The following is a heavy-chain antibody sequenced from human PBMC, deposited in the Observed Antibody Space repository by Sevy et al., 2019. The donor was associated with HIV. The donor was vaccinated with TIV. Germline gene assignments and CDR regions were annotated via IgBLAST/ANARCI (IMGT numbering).Heavy chain of an antibody. CDR2: ISWNSGSI. Sequence: GGSLRLSCAASGFTFDDYAMHWVRQAPGKGLEWVSGISWNSGSIGYADSVKGPFTISRDNAKKSLYLQMNSLRAEDTALYYCAKVSGMTTVTTFYDYWGQGTLVTVSS. J-gene: IGHJ4*02. D-gene: IGHD4-17*01. CDR3: AKVSGMTTVTTFYDY. CDR1: GFTFDDYA. V-gene: IGHV3-9*01.